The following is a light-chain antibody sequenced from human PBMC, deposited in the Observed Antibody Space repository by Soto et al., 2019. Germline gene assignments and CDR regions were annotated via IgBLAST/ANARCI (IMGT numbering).Light chain of an antibody. CDR3: QQFNNWPHT. V-gene: IGKV3-15*01. CDR2: VAS. J-gene: IGKJ5*01. Sequence: ENVLTQSPCTLSLSPGERASLSCRASHSVNQKLGWYQQKPGQAPRLLIYVASYRATGIPARFSGSGSGTEYTLTISNLQAEDFAVYYCQQFNNWPHTFGQGTRLEIK. CDR1: HSVNQK.